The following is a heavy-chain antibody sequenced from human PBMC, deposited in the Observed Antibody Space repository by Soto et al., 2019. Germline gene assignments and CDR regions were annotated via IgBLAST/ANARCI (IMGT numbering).Heavy chain of an antibody. D-gene: IGHD6-19*01. CDR3: ARDSTAVAGPDAFDI. J-gene: IGHJ3*02. CDR1: GFTFSSYW. CDR2: INSDGSST. Sequence: GGSLRLSCAASGFTFSSYWMHWVRQAPGKGLVWVSRINSDGSSTSYADSVKGRFTISRDNAKNTLYLQMNSLRAEDTAVYYCARDSTAVAGPDAFDIWGQGTMVTVSS. V-gene: IGHV3-74*01.